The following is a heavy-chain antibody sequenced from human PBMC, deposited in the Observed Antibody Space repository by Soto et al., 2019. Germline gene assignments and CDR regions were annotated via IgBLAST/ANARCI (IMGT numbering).Heavy chain of an antibody. CDR3: AKEVFGIVGATWDFDY. V-gene: IGHV3-23*01. CDR2: ISGSGGST. D-gene: IGHD1-26*01. J-gene: IGHJ4*02. CDR1: GFTFSSYA. Sequence: GGSLRLSCAASGFTFSSYAMSWVRQAPGKGLEWVSAISGSGGSTYYADSVKGRFTISRDNSKNTLYLQMDSLRAEDTAVYYCAKEVFGIVGATWDFDYWGQGTLVTVSS.